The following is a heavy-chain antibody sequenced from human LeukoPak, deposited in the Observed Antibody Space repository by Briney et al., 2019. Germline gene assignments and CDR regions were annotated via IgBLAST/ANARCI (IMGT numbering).Heavy chain of an antibody. Sequence: GGSLRLSCAASGFTFSGYAMSWVRQAPGKGLEWVSAISGSGGSTYYADSVKGRFTISRDNSKNTLYLQMNSLRAEDTAVYYCAKALFGVVIMPFYYWGQGTLVTVSS. V-gene: IGHV3-23*01. J-gene: IGHJ4*02. CDR3: AKALFGVVIMPFYY. CDR2: ISGSGGST. D-gene: IGHD3-3*01. CDR1: GFTFSGYA.